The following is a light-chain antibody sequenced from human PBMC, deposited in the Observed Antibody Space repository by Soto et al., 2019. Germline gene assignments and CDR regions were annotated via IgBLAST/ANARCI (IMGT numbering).Light chain of an antibody. Sequence: EILMTQSPATLSVSPGERATLSCRASQSVRSDLAWYQQKPGQAPRLLIYDASTRATDIPARFSGSGSGTEFTLTISSLQSEDSAVYYCQQYHNWPPITFGQGTRLEIK. CDR2: DAS. CDR1: QSVRSD. V-gene: IGKV3-15*01. J-gene: IGKJ5*01. CDR3: QQYHNWPPIT.